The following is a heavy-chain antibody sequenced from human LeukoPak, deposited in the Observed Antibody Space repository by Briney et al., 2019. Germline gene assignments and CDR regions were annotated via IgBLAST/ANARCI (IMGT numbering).Heavy chain of an antibody. CDR2: IKQDGSEK. J-gene: IGHJ3*02. V-gene: IGHV3-7*01. CDR3: ARDNRAAGTKSFDI. CDR1: GFTFSSYG. D-gene: IGHD6-13*01. Sequence: PGGSLRLSCAASGFTFSSYGMSWVRQAPGKGLEWVANIKQDGSEKYYVDSVKGRFTISRDNAKNSLYLQMNSLRAEDTAVYYCARDNRAAGTKSFDIWGQGTMVTVSS.